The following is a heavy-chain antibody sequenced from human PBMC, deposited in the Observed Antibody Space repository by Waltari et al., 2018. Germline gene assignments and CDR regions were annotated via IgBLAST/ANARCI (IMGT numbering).Heavy chain of an antibody. V-gene: IGHV4-34*01. CDR1: GGSFSGYY. J-gene: IGHJ4*02. D-gene: IGHD3-22*01. CDR2: INHSRST. CDR3: ARTRGYYDSSGPFDY. Sequence: QVQLQQWGAGLLKPSETLSLTCAVYGGSFSGYYWSWIRQPPGKGLEWIGEINHSRSTNYNPSLKSRVTISVDTSKNQFSLKLSSVTAADTAVYYCARTRGYYDSSGPFDYWGQGTLVTVSS.